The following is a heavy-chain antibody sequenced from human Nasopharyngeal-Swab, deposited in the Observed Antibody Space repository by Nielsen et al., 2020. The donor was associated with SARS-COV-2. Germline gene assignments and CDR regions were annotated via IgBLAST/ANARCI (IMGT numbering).Heavy chain of an antibody. J-gene: IGHJ3*02. CDR3: ARVLGSIVVVPAAMPAYAFDI. D-gene: IGHD2-2*01. Sequence: WIRQPPGKGLEWIGYIHYSGSTNYNPSLKSRVTISVDTSKNQFSLKLSSVTAADTAVYYCARVLGSIVVVPAAMPAYAFDIWGQGTMVTVSS. V-gene: IGHV4-59*01. CDR2: IHYSGST.